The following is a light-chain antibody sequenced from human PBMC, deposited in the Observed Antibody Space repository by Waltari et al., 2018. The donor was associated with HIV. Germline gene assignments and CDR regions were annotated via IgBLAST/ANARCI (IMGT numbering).Light chain of an antibody. Sequence: DIVMTQSPLSLSVTPGQPASIYCKSSQSPLHSDAKTYLYWFLQKPGQPPQLLMSEVSNRFSGVPDRFSGSGSGTDFTLKISRVEADDVGVYYCMQSIQRPITFGQGTRLDLK. V-gene: IGKV2D-29*01. CDR1: QSPLHSDAKTY. CDR3: MQSIQRPIT. CDR2: EVS. J-gene: IGKJ5*01.